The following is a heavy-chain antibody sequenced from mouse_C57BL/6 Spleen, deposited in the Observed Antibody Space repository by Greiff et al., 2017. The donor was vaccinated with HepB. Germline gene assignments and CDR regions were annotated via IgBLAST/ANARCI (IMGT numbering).Heavy chain of an antibody. CDR3: ARDDYDGDFDY. CDR1: GYSITSGYY. D-gene: IGHD2-4*01. V-gene: IGHV3-6*01. Sequence: EVKLQESGPGLVKPSQSLSLTCSVTGYSITSGYYWNWIRQFPGNKLEWMGYISYDGSNNYNPSLKNRISITRDTSKNQFFLKLNSGTTEDTATYYCARDDYDGDFDYWGQGTTLTVSS. CDR2: ISYDGSN. J-gene: IGHJ2*01.